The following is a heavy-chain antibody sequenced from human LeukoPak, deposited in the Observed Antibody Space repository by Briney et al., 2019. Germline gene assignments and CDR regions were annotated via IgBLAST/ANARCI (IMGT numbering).Heavy chain of an antibody. CDR3: ARLGFDYYDSSGADDAFDI. D-gene: IGHD3-22*01. Sequence: GESLKISCKGSGYSFTSYWIGWVRQVPGKGLEWMGIIYPGDSDTRYSPSFQGQVTISADKSISTACLQWSSLKASDTAMYYCARLGFDYYDSSGADDAFDIWGQGTMVTVSS. V-gene: IGHV5-51*01. CDR2: IYPGDSDT. J-gene: IGHJ3*02. CDR1: GYSFTSYW.